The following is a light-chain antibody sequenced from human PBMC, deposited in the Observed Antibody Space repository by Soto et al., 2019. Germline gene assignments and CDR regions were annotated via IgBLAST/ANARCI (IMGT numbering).Light chain of an antibody. CDR1: QSISSW. V-gene: IGKV1-5*03. J-gene: IGKJ1*01. CDR2: KAS. Sequence: DIQMTQSPSTLSASVGDRVTITCRASQSISSWLAWYQQNPGKAPNLLIYKASSLESGVPSRFSGSGSGTEFTLTISSLQPDDFATYYCQQYNSYPVTFGQGTKVEIK. CDR3: QQYNSYPVT.